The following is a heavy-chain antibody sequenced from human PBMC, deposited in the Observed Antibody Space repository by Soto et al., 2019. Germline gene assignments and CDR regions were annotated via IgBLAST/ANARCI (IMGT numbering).Heavy chain of an antibody. CDR1: GFTFSSFW. J-gene: IGHJ3*02. V-gene: IGHV3-74*01. CDR3: ARENGHAFDI. D-gene: IGHD2-8*01. CDR2: IISDGSST. Sequence: PGGSLRLSCAASGFTFSSFWMHWVRQTPGQGLVWVSRIISDGSSTRYADSVKGRFTVSRDNAKNTLYLQMNSLRAEDTAVYYCARENGHAFDIWGQGTMVTVSS.